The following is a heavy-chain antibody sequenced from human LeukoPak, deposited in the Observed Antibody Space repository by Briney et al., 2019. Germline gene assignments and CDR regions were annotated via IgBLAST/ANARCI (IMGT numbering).Heavy chain of an antibody. CDR3: ARVPRSGWDGLDY. CDR1: GFTFSNYG. V-gene: IGHV3-30*02. D-gene: IGHD6-19*01. Sequence: GGSLRLSCAASGFTFSNYGMHWVREAPGKGLEWVAFIRNDGSNIYYADSVKGRFTISRDNSKDTLYLQMKSLRPEDTAVYYCARVPRSGWDGLDYWGQGTLVTVSS. CDR2: IRNDGSNI. J-gene: IGHJ4*02.